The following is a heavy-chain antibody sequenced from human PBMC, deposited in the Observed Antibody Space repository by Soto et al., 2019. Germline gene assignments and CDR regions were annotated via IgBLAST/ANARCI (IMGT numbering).Heavy chain of an antibody. CDR2: ISGSGGST. Sequence: EVQVLESGGGLVQPGGSLRLSCAASGFTFSSYAMSWVRQAPGKGLEWVSAISGSGGSTYYADSVNGRFTISSDNSKNTLYLQMNSLRAEDTVIYYCEKDEEISASCYPYWGQGTLVTVSS. CDR1: GFTFSSYA. D-gene: IGHD2-15*01. J-gene: IGHJ4*02. CDR3: EKDEEISASCYPY. V-gene: IGHV3-23*01.